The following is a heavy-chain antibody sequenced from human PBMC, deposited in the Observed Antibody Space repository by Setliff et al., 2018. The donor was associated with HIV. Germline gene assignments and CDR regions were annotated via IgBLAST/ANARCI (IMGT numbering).Heavy chain of an antibody. J-gene: IGHJ4*02. CDR1: GFTFSDYY. D-gene: IGHD2-15*01. CDR3: AKRATATAPFDY. CDR2: ISSSSNTK. Sequence: GGSLRLSCAASGFTFSDYYMTWIRQAPGKGLEWVSYISSSSNTKYYADSVKGRFTISRDNSRTTMYLQMNSLRAEDTAVYYCAKRATATAPFDYWGQGTLVTVSS. V-gene: IGHV3-11*04.